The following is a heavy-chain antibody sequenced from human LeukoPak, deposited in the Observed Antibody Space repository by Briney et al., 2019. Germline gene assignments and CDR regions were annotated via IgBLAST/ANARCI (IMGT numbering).Heavy chain of an antibody. Sequence: GGSLRLSCAASGFTFSSYSTNWVRQAPGKGLEWVSSISSSSSYIYYADSVKGRFTISRDNAKNSLYLQMNSLRAEDTAVYYCARTVTDFWSGYYTAIDHWGQGTLVTVSS. CDR1: GFTFSSYS. J-gene: IGHJ4*02. CDR3: ARTVTDFWSGYYTAIDH. D-gene: IGHD3-3*01. V-gene: IGHV3-21*01. CDR2: ISSSSSYI.